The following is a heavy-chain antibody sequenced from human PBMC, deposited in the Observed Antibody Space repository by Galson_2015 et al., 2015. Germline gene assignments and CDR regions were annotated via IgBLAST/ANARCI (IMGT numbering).Heavy chain of an antibody. D-gene: IGHD3-16*01. CDR1: GGSISSSNW. CDR2: IYHSGST. Sequence: ETLSLTCAVSGGSISSSNWWSWVRQPPGKGLEWIGEIYHSGSTNYNPSLKSRVTISVDKSKNQFSLKLSSVTAADTAVYYCARATEKYDPDAFDIWGQGTMVTVSS. CDR3: ARATEKYDPDAFDI. V-gene: IGHV4-4*02. J-gene: IGHJ3*02.